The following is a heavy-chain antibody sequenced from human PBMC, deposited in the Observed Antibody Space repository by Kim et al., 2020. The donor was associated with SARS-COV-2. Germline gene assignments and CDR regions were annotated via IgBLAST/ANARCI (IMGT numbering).Heavy chain of an antibody. D-gene: IGHD3-3*01. CDR2: ISAYNGNT. CDR1: GYTFTSYG. V-gene: IGHV1-18*01. CDR3: ARDSLYPDFWRTIPTRGDYYYGMDV. Sequence: ASVKVSCKASGYTFTSYGISWVRQAPGQGLEWMGWISAYNGNTNYAQKLQGRVTMTTDTSTSTAYMELRSLRSDDTAVYYCARDSLYPDFWRTIPTRGDYYYGMDVWGQGTTVTVSS. J-gene: IGHJ6*02.